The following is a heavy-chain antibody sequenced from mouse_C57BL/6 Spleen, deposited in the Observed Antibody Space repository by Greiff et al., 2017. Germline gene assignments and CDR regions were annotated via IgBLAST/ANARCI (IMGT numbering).Heavy chain of an antibody. CDR3: ARAYYSNYGYFDY. D-gene: IGHD2-5*01. CDR1: GYSFSSYY. Sequence: QVQLKQSGPELVKPGASVKISCKASGYSFSSYYIHWVKQRPGQGLEWIGWIYPGSGNTKYNEKFKGKATLTADTSSSTAYMQLSSLTSEDSAVYYCARAYYSNYGYFDYWGQGTTLTVSS. J-gene: IGHJ2*01. CDR2: IYPGSGNT. V-gene: IGHV1-66*01.